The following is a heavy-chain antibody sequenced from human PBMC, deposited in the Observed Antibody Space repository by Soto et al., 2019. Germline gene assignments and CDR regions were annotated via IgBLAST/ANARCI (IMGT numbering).Heavy chain of an antibody. CDR3: GREQGVRPGGGGTEPLDI. CDR2: INPNGGST. D-gene: IGHD3-16*01. CDR1: GYSFTSQY. V-gene: IGHV1-46*01. Sequence: QVQLVQSGAEVKKPGASVKISCEASGYSFTSQYVHWVRQAPGQGLEWMGIINPNGGSTTYAQKFEGKGPKTRDRAHSKGLMGRGNPTSEGPGVYYLGREQGVRPGGGGTEPLDIWGQGTMVTVAS. J-gene: IGHJ3*02.